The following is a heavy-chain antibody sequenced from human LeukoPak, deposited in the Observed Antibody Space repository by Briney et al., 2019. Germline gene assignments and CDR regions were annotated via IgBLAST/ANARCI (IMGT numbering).Heavy chain of an antibody. D-gene: IGHD6-6*01. CDR2: ISAYNGNT. CDR3: ARDSRYSHSSGAFDI. V-gene: IGHV1-18*01. CDR1: GYTFISLG. J-gene: IGHJ3*02. Sequence: ASVKVSCKASGYTFISLGIAWVRQAPGQGLEWVGWISAYNGNTNSAQNLQGRVTMTTDTSTSTAYMELRSLRSHDTAVYYCARDSRYSHSSGAFDIWGHGTVVTVSS.